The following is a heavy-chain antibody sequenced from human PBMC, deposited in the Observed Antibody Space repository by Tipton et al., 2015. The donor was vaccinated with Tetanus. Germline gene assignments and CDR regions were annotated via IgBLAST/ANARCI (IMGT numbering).Heavy chain of an antibody. Sequence: QLVQSGAEVKKPGESLKISCEASGYRFDSYWIGWVRQMPGKGLEWMGIIYPGDSDTRYSPSFQGQVTISAATSISTAYLQWTSLKASDTAMYYCARHATYYDSLSGFGFWGQGTLVTVSS. V-gene: IGHV5-51*01. CDR1: GYRFDSYW. CDR3: ARHATYYDSLSGFGF. D-gene: IGHD3-9*01. J-gene: IGHJ3*01. CDR2: IYPGDSDT.